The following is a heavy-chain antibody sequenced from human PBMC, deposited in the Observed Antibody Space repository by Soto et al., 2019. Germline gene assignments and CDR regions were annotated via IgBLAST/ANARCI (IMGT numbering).Heavy chain of an antibody. Sequence: PGGSLRLSCAASGFTFSSYAMSWVRQAPGKGLEWVSAISGSGGSTYYADSVKGRFTISRDNSKNTLYLQMNSLRAEDTAVYYCAKDLKAYCSGGSCYLFDYWGPGTLVTVSS. CDR1: GFTFSSYA. CDR2: ISGSGGST. CDR3: AKDLKAYCSGGSCYLFDY. D-gene: IGHD2-15*01. V-gene: IGHV3-23*01. J-gene: IGHJ4*02.